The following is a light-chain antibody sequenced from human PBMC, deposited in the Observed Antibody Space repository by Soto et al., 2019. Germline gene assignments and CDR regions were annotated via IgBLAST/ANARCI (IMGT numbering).Light chain of an antibody. V-gene: IGLV2-11*01. CDR2: DVS. J-gene: IGLJ1*01. CDR1: SSDVGGYNY. Sequence: LTLPGSVSDSPGQSFTIACTVTSSDVGGYNYVSWYQQHPGKAPKLMIYDVSKRPSGVPDRFSGSKCGNTPSLTISGLKDEDEADYYCCSYGGRDVFGTGSKVTVL. CDR3: CSYGGRDV.